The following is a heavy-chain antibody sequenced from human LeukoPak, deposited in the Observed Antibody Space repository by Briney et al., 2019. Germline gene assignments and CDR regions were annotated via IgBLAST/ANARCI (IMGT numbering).Heavy chain of an antibody. CDR2: IRKDGSEK. Sequence: PGGSLRLSCTASGFTFSSYWMSWVRQAPGKGLEWVANIRKDGSEKYYVDSVKGRFTISRDNAKNSLYLEMNSLRADDTAVYYCAKGNGDYAIHPDYWGQGTLVTVSS. CDR3: AKGNGDYAIHPDY. CDR1: GFTFSSYW. D-gene: IGHD4-17*01. V-gene: IGHV3-7*03. J-gene: IGHJ4*02.